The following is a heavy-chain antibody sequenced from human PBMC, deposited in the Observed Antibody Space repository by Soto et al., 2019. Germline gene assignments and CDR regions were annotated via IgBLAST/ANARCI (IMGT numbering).Heavy chain of an antibody. CDR3: ARKPRWSAAFYSHYVFDY. Sequence: SETLSLTCAVSGGSISSGGYSWSWIRQPPGKGLEWIGEINHSGSTNYNPSLKSRVTISVDTSKNQFSLKLSSVTAADTAVYYGARKPRWSAAFYSHYVFDYRGQGSSVIVSS. D-gene: IGHD2-2*01. J-gene: IGHJ4*02. V-gene: IGHV4-30-2*01. CDR1: GGSISSGGYS. CDR2: INHSGST.